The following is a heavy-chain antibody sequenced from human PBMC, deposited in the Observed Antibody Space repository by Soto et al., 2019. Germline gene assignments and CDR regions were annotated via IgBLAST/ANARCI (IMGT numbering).Heavy chain of an antibody. J-gene: IGHJ6*02. D-gene: IGHD6-19*01. CDR1: GGSISSSSYY. V-gene: IGHV4-39*01. CDR2: IYYSGST. CDR3: ARPRAGSRDYYYYGMDV. Sequence: SETLSLTCTVSGGSISSSSYYWGWIRQPPGKGLEWIGSIYYSGSTYYNPSLKSRVTISVDTSKNQFSLKLSSVTAADTAVYYCARPRAGSRDYYYYGMDVWGQGTTVT.